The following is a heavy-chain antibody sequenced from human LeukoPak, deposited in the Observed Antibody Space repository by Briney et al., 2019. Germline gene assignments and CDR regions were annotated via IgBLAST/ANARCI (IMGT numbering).Heavy chain of an antibody. CDR2: IYPGDSDT. CDR3: ARHVGIAAAGTPDY. Sequence: GASLKISCEGSGSSFTSYWIGWVRPLPGKGLEWMGIIYPGDSDTRYSPSFQGQVTISADKSISTAYLQWSSLKASDTAMYYCARHVGIAAAGTPDYWGQGTLVTVSS. J-gene: IGHJ4*02. D-gene: IGHD6-13*01. V-gene: IGHV5-51*01. CDR1: GSSFTSYW.